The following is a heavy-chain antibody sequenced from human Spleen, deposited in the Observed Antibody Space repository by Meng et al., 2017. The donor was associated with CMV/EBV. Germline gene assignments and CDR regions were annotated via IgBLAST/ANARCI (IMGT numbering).Heavy chain of an antibody. CDR2: MNPNSDNT. D-gene: IGHD1-14*01. CDR3: AKDQTSNLVSPESYGMDV. V-gene: IGHV1-8*01. Sequence: ASVKVSCKASGYTFTSYDINWVRQATGQGLEWMGWMNPNSDNTDYAQKFQGRVTMTRNTSISTAYMELSSLRYEDTAVYYCAKDQTSNLVSPESYGMDVWGQGTMVTVSS. J-gene: IGHJ6*02. CDR1: GYTFTSYD.